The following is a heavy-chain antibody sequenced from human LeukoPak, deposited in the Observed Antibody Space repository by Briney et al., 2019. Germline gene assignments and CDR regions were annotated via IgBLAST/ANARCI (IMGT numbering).Heavy chain of an antibody. CDR2: IGTIISIT. J-gene: IGHJ5*02. CDR1: GFTFGSYE. Sequence: GGSLRLSCAASGFTFGSYEMNWVRQAPGKGLEWVSYIGTIISITYYADSVKGRFTISRDNSKNTLYLQMNSLRAEDTAVYYCARDRRLLDGSGRLRNSNWFDPWGQGTLVTVSS. CDR3: ARDRRLLDGSGRLRNSNWFDP. D-gene: IGHD3-10*01. V-gene: IGHV3-48*01.